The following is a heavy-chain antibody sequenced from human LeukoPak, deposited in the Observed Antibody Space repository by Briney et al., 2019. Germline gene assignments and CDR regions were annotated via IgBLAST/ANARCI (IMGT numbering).Heavy chain of an antibody. CDR2: IRVDTGDT. D-gene: IGHD2-15*01. J-gene: IGHJ4*02. Sequence: ASVKVSCKTSGYTFTKNALHWVRQAPGQSLEWMGWIRVDTGDTEYSQKFQGRVTLTRDTSATTVYVELKSLRSEDTAVYYCGRGGSSGVDYWGQGTLVTVSS. V-gene: IGHV1-3*01. CDR3: GRGGSSGVDY. CDR1: GYTFTKNA.